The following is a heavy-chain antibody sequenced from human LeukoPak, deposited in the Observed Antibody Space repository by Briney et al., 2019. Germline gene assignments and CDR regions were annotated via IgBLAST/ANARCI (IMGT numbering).Heavy chain of an antibody. Sequence: SETLSLTCAVSGLSISSGYYWGWIRQPPGKGLEWIGSIYHSGRTYYNPSLKSRVTISVDTSKKEFSLKLSPITAADTAVYYYARHTFGFDPWGQGTPVSVSS. CDR1: GLSISSGYY. V-gene: IGHV4-38-2*01. D-gene: IGHD2-2*02. CDR2: IYHSGRT. CDR3: ARHTFGFDP. J-gene: IGHJ5*02.